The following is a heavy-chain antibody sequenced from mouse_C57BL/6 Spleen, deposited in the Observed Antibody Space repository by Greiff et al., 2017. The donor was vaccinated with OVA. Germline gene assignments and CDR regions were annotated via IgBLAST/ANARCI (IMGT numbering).Heavy chain of an antibody. CDR1: GYTFTSYG. J-gene: IGHJ1*03. D-gene: IGHD2-10*02. CDR2: IYPRSGNT. V-gene: IGHV1-81*01. Sequence: VHLVESGAELARPGASVKLSCKASGYTFTSYGISWVKQRTGQGLEWIGEIYPRSGNTYYNEKFKGKATLTADKSSSTAYMELRSLTSEDSAVYFCARSGYGNPYFDVWGTGTTVTVSS. CDR3: ARSGYGNPYFDV.